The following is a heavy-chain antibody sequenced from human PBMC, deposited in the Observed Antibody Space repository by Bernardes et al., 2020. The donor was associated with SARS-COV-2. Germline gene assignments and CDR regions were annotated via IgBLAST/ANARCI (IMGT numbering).Heavy chain of an antibody. V-gene: IGHV5-51*01. CDR3: ARRLSAGSSYDFWSGYLDY. D-gene: IGHD3-3*01. Sequence: GESLKISCKGSGYIFTNNWIGWVRQMPGKGLEWMGIIHPGHSDTGYSPSFQGQVTISADKSISTAYLQWSSLKASDTAMYYCARRLSAGSSYDFWSGYLDYWGQGTLVTVSS. CDR1: GYIFTNNW. J-gene: IGHJ4*02. CDR2: IHPGHSDT.